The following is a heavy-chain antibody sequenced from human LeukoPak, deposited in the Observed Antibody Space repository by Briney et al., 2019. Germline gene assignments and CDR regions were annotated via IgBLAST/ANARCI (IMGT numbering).Heavy chain of an antibody. V-gene: IGHV5-10-1*01. J-gene: IGHJ3*02. CDR3: ATTNYDILTGLHNGDAFDI. Sequence: GESLRTSCKGSGYKFTSYWISWVRQMPGKGLEWVGRIDPSDSYTNYSPSFQGHVTISSDKSISTAYLQWSSLKASDTAMYYCATTNYDILTGLHNGDAFDIWGQGTKVTVSS. CDR2: IDPSDSYT. CDR1: GYKFTSYW. D-gene: IGHD3-9*01.